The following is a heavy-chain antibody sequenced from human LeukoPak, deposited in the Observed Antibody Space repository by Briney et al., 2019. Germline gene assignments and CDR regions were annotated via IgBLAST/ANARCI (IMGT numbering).Heavy chain of an antibody. CDR1: GFTFSSYG. Sequence: SGGSLRLSCAASGFTFSSYGMHWVRQAPGKGLEWVAFIRYDGSNKYYADSVKGRFTISRDNSKSTLYLQMNSLRAEDTAVYYCAKVDENYSSSTYFDYWGQGTLVTVSS. J-gene: IGHJ4*02. D-gene: IGHD6-6*01. CDR3: AKVDENYSSSTYFDY. V-gene: IGHV3-30*02. CDR2: IRYDGSNK.